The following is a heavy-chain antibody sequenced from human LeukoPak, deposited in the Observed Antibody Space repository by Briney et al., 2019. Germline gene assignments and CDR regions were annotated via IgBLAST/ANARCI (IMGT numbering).Heavy chain of an antibody. CDR1: GFTFSNYW. CDR2: INQDGSEE. D-gene: IGHD5-12*01. Sequence: GGSLRLSCAASGFTFSNYWMSWVRQAPGKGLKWVAHINQDGSEEHYMDSVKARFIISRDNAKNSLSLQMDSLRAEDTAVYYCVRDGGVSGYDLLDYWGQGTLVTVSS. J-gene: IGHJ4*02. CDR3: VRDGGVSGYDLLDY. V-gene: IGHV3-7*01.